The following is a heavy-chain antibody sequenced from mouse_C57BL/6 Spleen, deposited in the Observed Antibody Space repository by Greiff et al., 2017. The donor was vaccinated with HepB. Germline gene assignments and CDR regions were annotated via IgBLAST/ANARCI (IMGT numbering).Heavy chain of an antibody. D-gene: IGHD1-1*01. J-gene: IGHJ1*03. CDR1: GFSLTSYA. Sequence: VNVVESGPGLVAPSQSLSITCTVSGFSLTSYAISWVRQPPGKGLEWLGVIWTGGGTNYNSALKSRLSISKDNSKSQVFLKMHSLQTADTARYYCASSYDGSSSSYWYFDVWGTGTTVTVSS. CDR2: IWTGGGT. V-gene: IGHV2-9-1*01. CDR3: ASSYDGSSSSYWYFDV.